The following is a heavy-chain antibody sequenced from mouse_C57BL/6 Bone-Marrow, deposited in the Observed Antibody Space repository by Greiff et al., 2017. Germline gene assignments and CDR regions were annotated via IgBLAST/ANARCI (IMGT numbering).Heavy chain of an antibody. D-gene: IGHD2-4*01. V-gene: IGHV2-4*01. CDR2: IWSGGST. J-gene: IGHJ4*01. CDR3: AKRDDYDGYAMDY. Sequence: QVQLKQSGPGLVQPSQSLSITCTVSGFSLTSYGVHWVRQPPGKGLEWLGVIWSGGSTDYNAAFISRLSISKDNSKSQVFVKMNSLQADDTAIYYCAKRDDYDGYAMDYWGQGTSGTVSS. CDR1: GFSLTSYG.